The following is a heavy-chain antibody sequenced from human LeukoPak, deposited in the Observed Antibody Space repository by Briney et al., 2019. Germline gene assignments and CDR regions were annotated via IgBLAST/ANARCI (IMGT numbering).Heavy chain of an antibody. D-gene: IGHD3-9*01. Sequence: GSLRLSCAASGFTFSNAWMSWVRQAPGKGLEWVGRIKSKTDGGTTDYAAPVKGRFTISRDDSKNTLYLQMNSLKTEDTAVYYCTTDEIPYDILNGSYLKDFDYWGQGTLVTVSS. CDR2: IKSKTDGGTT. V-gene: IGHV3-15*01. J-gene: IGHJ4*02. CDR1: GFTFSNAW. CDR3: TTDEIPYDILNGSYLKDFDY.